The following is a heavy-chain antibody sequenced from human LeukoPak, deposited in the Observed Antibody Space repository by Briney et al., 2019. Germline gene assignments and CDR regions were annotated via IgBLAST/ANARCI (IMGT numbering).Heavy chain of an antibody. CDR2: IKQDGSEK. Sequence: GGSLRLSCAASGFTFSSYWMNWVRQAPGKGLEWVANIKQDGSEKLYVDSVKGRFTISRNNAENSLSLHMYSLRAEDTAVYYCARELPRYIYGHFDLWGQGTLVTVSS. V-gene: IGHV3-7*01. D-gene: IGHD5-18*01. J-gene: IGHJ4*02. CDR1: GFTFSSYW. CDR3: ARELPRYIYGHFDL.